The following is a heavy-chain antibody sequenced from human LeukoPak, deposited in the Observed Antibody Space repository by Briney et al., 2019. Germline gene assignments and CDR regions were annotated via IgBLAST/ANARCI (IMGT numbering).Heavy chain of an antibody. V-gene: IGHV4-34*01. CDR1: GGSFSGYY. J-gene: IGHJ4*02. CDR2: INHSGST. D-gene: IGHD4-17*01. CDR3: ARGRHDYGDYDFNY. Sequence: SETLSLTCAVYGGSFSGYYWSWIRQPPGKGLEWIGEINHSGSTNYNPSLKSRVTISVDTSKNQFSLKLSSVTAADTAVYYCARGRHDYGDYDFNYWGQGTLVTVSS.